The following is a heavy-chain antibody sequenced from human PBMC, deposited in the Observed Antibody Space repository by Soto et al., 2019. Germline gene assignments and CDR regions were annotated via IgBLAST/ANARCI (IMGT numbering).Heavy chain of an antibody. Sequence: PGGSLRLSCAASGFTFSSYWMHWVRQAPGKGLVWVSRINSDGSSTSYADSVKGRFTISRDNAKNTLYLQMNSLRAEDTAVYYCARAVVTGAFDIWGQGTMVTVSS. CDR3: ARAVVTGAFDI. J-gene: IGHJ3*02. D-gene: IGHD2-15*01. CDR1: GFTFSSYW. V-gene: IGHV3-74*01. CDR2: INSDGSST.